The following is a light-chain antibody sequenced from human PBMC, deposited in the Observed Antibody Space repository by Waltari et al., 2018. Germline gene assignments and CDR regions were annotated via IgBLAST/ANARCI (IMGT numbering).Light chain of an antibody. Sequence: EIVLTQSPATLSLSPGERATLSCSASQSVSSYLAWYQQKPGQAPRLLIYDASNRATGIPARFSGSGSGTDFTLTISSLETEDYAHYYCQQRSNWPLTFGGGTKVEIK. CDR3: QQRSNWPLT. V-gene: IGKV3-11*01. CDR1: QSVSSY. CDR2: DAS. J-gene: IGKJ4*01.